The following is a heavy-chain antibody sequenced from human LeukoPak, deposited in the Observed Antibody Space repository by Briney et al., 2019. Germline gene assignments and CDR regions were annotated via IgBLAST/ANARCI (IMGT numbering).Heavy chain of an antibody. J-gene: IGHJ4*02. V-gene: IGHV3-21*01. CDR1: GFTFSSYS. CDR3: ARAKGGIVGATTTFDY. Sequence: GGSLRLSCAASGFTFSSYSMNWVRQAPGKGLEWVSSISSSSSYIYYADSVKGRFTISRDTAKNSLYLQMNSLRAEDTAVYYCARAKGGIVGATTTFDYWGQGTLVTVSS. CDR2: ISSSSSYI. D-gene: IGHD1-26*01.